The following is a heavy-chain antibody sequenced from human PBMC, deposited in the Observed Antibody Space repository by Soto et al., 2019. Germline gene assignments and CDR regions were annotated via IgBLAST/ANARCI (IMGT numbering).Heavy chain of an antibody. Sequence: GGSLRLSCAASGFTFDDYAMHWVRQAPGKGLEWVSGISWNSGSIGYADSVKGRFTISRDNAKNSLYLQMNSLRAEDTALYYCAKDISYYYYYGMDVWGQGTTVTVSS. J-gene: IGHJ6*02. CDR1: GFTFDDYA. CDR3: AKDISYYYYYGMDV. CDR2: ISWNSGSI. V-gene: IGHV3-9*01.